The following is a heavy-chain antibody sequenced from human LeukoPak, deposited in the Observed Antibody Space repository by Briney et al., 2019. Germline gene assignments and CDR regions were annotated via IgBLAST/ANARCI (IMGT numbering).Heavy chain of an antibody. D-gene: IGHD6-19*01. CDR3: ATSVTSSSGWYYGY. J-gene: IGHJ4*02. CDR1: GGFISSLSYY. Sequence: SETLSLTCSVSGGFISSLSYYWGWVRQPPGKGLEWIVSIYYGGRTYYNPSLKSRVTMPVDTSKNQFSLKLSSVTAADTAIYYCATSVTSSSGWYYGYWGQGSLVTVSS. V-gene: IGHV4-39*01. CDR2: IYYGGRT.